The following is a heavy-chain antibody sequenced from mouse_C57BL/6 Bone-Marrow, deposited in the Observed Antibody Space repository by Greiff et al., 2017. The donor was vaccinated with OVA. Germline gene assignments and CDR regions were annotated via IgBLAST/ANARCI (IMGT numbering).Heavy chain of an antibody. CDR1: GYTFTSYW. J-gene: IGHJ1*03. D-gene: IGHD2-4*01. Sequence: QVQLQQPGAELVMPGASVKLSCKASGYTFTSYWMHGVKKRPGQGLEWIGEIDPSDSYTNYNQKFKGKSTLTVDKSSSTAYMQLSSLTSEDSAVYYCAREEIYYDYWYFDVWGTGTTVTVSS. V-gene: IGHV1-69*01. CDR3: AREEIYYDYWYFDV. CDR2: IDPSDSYT.